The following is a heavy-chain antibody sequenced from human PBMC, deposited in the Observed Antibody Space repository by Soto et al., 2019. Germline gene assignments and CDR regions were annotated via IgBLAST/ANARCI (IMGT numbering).Heavy chain of an antibody. CDR2: LYSSGST. J-gene: IGHJ4*02. D-gene: IGHD2-8*01. CDR1: GGSISSYY. Sequence: SETLSLTCAVYGGSISSYYWSWIRQPPGKGLEWIGCLYSSGSTNYNPSLKSRVTISVDTSKNQFSLKLSSVTAADTAVYYCARDGVRHTHLDWGQGTLVTVSS. V-gene: IGHV4-59*01. CDR3: ARDGVRHTHLD.